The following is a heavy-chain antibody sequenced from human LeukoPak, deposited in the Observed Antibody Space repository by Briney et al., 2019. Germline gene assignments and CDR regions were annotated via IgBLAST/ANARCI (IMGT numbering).Heavy chain of an antibody. D-gene: IGHD3-10*01. V-gene: IGHV4-59*08. CDR1: GGSIGSYY. Sequence: PSETLSLTCTVSGGSIGSYYWSWIRQPPGKGLEWIGYIYYSGSTNYNPSLKSRVTISVDTSKNQFSLKLSSVTAADTAVYYCARHPYYRIAAGYYFDYWGQGTLVTVSS. CDR3: ARHPYYRIAAGYYFDY. CDR2: IYYSGST. J-gene: IGHJ4*02.